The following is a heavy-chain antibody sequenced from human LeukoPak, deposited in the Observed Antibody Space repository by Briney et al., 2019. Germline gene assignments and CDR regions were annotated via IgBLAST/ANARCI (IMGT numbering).Heavy chain of an antibody. CDR2: IYHSGST. J-gene: IGHJ5*02. V-gene: IGHV4-4*02. Sequence: SETLSLTCAVSGGSISSSNWWSWVRPPPGKGLEWIGEIYHSGSTNYNPSLKSRVTISVDKSKNQFSLKLSSVTAADTAVYYCARITSTITTLDNWFDPWGQGTLVTVSS. CDR3: ARITSTITTLDNWFDP. D-gene: IGHD3-3*01. CDR1: GGSISSSNW.